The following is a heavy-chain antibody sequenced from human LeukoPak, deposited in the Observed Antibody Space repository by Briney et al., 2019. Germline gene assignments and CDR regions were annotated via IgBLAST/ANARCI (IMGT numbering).Heavy chain of an antibody. J-gene: IGHJ5*02. D-gene: IGHD3-22*01. V-gene: IGHV3-11*01. CDR1: GFTFSDYY. CDR2: ISSSGSTI. CDR3: AREVDYYDRSRTGFDP. Sequence: GGSLRLSCAASGFTFSDYYMSWIRQAPGKGLEWVSYISSSGSTIYYADSVKGRFTISRDNAKNSLYLQMNSLRAEGTAVYYCAREVDYYDRSRTGFDPWGRGTLVTVSS.